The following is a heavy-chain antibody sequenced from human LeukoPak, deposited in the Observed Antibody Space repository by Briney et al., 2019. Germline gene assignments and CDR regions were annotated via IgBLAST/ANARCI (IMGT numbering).Heavy chain of an antibody. V-gene: IGHV3-7*04. CDR1: GFTFSDYW. CDR3: ARGGGNLFDY. J-gene: IGHJ4*02. D-gene: IGHD4-23*01. Sequence: GGSLRLSCAASGFTFSDYWMSWVRQTPGKGLEWVANIKQDGSEKYYVDSVKGRFTISRDNAKNSLYLQMNSLRAEDTAVYYCARGGGNLFDYWGQGTLVTVSS. CDR2: IKQDGSEK.